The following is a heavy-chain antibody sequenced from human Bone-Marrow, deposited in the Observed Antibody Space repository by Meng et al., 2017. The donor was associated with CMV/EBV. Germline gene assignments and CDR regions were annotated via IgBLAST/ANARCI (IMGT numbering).Heavy chain of an antibody. CDR3: ARTVAYDFWSGYGYYYYGMDV. D-gene: IGHD3-3*01. CDR2: IYYSGST. Sequence: GSLRLSCTVSGGSISSDDYYWSWIRQPPGKGLEWIGYIYYSGSTNYNPSLKSRVTISVDTSKNQFSLKLSSVTAADTAVYYCARTVAYDFWSGYGYYYYGMDVWGQGTTVTVSS. J-gene: IGHJ6*02. V-gene: IGHV4-61*08. CDR1: GGSISSDDYY.